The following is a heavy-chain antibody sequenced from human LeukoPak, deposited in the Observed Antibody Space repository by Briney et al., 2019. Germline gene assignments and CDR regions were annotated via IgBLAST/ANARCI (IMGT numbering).Heavy chain of an antibody. V-gene: IGHV3-74*01. CDR1: GFTYSSYC. CDR2: IRSDGSST. J-gene: IGHJ4*02. Sequence: GGSLRLSCAASGFTYSSYCMHWVRQAPGKGLLWVSRIRSDGSSTSYADSVKGRFTISRDNAKNTLYLQMNGLRAEDTAVYYCARVGFSDSSGFPLDSWGQGTLVTVSS. CDR3: ARVGFSDSSGFPLDS. D-gene: IGHD3-22*01.